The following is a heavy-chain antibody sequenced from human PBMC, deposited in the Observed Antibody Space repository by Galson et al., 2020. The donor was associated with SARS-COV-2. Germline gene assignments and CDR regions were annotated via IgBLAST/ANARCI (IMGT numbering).Heavy chain of an antibody. Sequence: ETSETLSLTCTVSGGSISTYYWSWIRQPPGKGLEWIGYIYDSGSTNYNPSLTSRVTISVDRSKNQLSLKLSSVTTAETAVYYCARVLRRKISMIRGAPGAFDIWGQGTMVTVSS. CDR3: ARVLRRKISMIRGAPGAFDI. J-gene: IGHJ3*02. CDR2: IYDSGST. V-gene: IGHV4-59*01. CDR1: GGSISTYY. D-gene: IGHD3-10*01.